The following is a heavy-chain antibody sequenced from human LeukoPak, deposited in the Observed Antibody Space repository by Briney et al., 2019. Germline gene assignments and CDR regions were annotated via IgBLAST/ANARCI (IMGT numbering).Heavy chain of an antibody. CDR1: GLTFSSYE. CDR2: ISSSGSTI. Sequence: GGSLRLSCAASGLTFSSYEMNWVRQAPGKGLEWISYISSSGSTIHYADSVKGRFTISRDNAQNSLYLQMNSLRAEDTAVYYCARGGFDWLLFNYYYYMDVWGKGTTVTISS. CDR3: ARGGFDWLLFNYYYYMDV. V-gene: IGHV3-48*03. D-gene: IGHD3-9*01. J-gene: IGHJ6*03.